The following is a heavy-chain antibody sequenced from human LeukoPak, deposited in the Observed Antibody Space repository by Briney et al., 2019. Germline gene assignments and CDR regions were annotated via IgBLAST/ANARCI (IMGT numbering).Heavy chain of an antibody. V-gene: IGHV3-11*04. D-gene: IGHD2-2*01. CDR1: GFTFSDYY. J-gene: IGHJ4*02. CDR2: ISSSDRTI. CDR3: ARADCSSTSCYELDY. Sequence: GGSLRLSCAGSGFTFSDYYMSWIRQAPGKGLEWVSYISSSDRTIKYTDSVKGRFTISRDNAKNSLFLQMHSLRADDTAVYYCARADCSSTSCYELDYWGQGTLVTVSS.